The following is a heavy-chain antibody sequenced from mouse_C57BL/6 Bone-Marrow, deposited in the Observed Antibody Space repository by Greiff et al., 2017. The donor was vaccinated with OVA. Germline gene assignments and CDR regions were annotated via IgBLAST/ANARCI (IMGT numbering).Heavy chain of an antibody. CDR1: GSAFSSYW. Sequence: QVQLQQSGAELVKPGASVKISCKASGSAFSSYWINWVKQRPGKGLEWIGQIYPGDGDTNINGKFKGKAQLTADNSSSTAYMQRSSLTSEDSAVYFCARSPRGTYYGSSPYAMDYWGQGTSVTVSS. V-gene: IGHV1-80*01. J-gene: IGHJ4*01. D-gene: IGHD1-1*01. CDR2: IYPGDGDT. CDR3: ARSPRGTYYGSSPYAMDY.